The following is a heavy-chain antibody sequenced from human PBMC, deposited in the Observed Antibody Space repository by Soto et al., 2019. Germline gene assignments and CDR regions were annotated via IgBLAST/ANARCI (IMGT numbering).Heavy chain of an antibody. J-gene: IGHJ4*02. V-gene: IGHV3-23*01. CDR3: AKEALSTYFD. D-gene: IGHD3-9*01. Sequence: GGSLRLSCAASEFTFSTYAMSWVRQAPGKGLEWVSSIGSGGSPTYYADSVKGRFTISRDNSKNTLYLQMNSLRAEDTAVYYCAKEALSTYFDWGQGTLVTVSS. CDR2: IGSGGSPT. CDR1: EFTFSTYA.